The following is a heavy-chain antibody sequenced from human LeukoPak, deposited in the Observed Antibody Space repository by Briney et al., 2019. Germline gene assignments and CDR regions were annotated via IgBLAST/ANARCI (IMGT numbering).Heavy chain of an antibody. CDR1: GYTCTNYG. CDR2: MSAYNGNR. CDR3: ARDRSSSSG. J-gene: IGHJ4*02. V-gene: IGHV1-18*01. Sequence: ASVKVSCKASGYTCTNYGISWVRQAPGQGLEWMGWMSAYNGNRDYAQKFQGRVTITAHTSPRTAYMELRGLRSDDPAVYYCARDRSSSSGWGQGTLVTVSS. D-gene: IGHD2-2*01.